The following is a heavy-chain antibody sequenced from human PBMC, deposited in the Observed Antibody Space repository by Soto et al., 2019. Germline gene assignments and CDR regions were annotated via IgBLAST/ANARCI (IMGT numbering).Heavy chain of an antibody. D-gene: IGHD6-13*01. J-gene: IGHJ6*02. CDR2: IIPIFGTA. Sequence: SVKVTCKDSVGTLSSYASSWVRQAPGQGPEWMGGIIPIFGTANYAQKFQGRVTITADESTSKAYMELSSLRSEDTAVYYCARVRYIAAAQGYYYGMDVWGQGTTVTVSS. V-gene: IGHV1-69*13. CDR1: VGTLSSYA. CDR3: ARVRYIAAAQGYYYGMDV.